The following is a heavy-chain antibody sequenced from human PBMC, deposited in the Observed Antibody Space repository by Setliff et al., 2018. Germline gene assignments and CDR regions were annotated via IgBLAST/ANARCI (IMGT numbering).Heavy chain of an antibody. J-gene: IGHJ4*02. D-gene: IGHD6-6*01. Sequence: GGSLRLSCAASGFTFSSYWMSWVRQAPGKGLEWVANIKQDGSEKYYVDSVKGRFTISRDNAKNTLYLQMNSLRAEDTAVYDCAGGSSAYDYWGQGTLVTVSS. CDR3: AGGSSAYDY. V-gene: IGHV3-7*01. CDR2: IKQDGSEK. CDR1: GFTFSSYW.